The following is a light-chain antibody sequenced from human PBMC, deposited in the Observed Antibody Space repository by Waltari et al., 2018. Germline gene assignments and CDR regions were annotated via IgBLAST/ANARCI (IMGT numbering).Light chain of an antibody. J-gene: IGLJ3*02. CDR2: RND. CDR3: SAWDNNLSVWV. CDR1: TKNVLNQG. Sequence: QAGLTQPPSVSKGLRQTATLTCTGTTKNVLNQGAAWLQQHQGHPPKLLSYRNDNRPSGISERFSASRSGDTASLTITGLQPEDEADYYCSAWDNNLSVWVFGGGTRLTVL. V-gene: IGLV10-54*04.